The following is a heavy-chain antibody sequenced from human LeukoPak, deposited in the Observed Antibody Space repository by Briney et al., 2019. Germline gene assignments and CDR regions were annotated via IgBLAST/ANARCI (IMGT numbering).Heavy chain of an antibody. V-gene: IGHV3-48*04. J-gene: IGHJ4*02. CDR1: GFTFSTYS. CDR2: ISSSSSTM. Sequence: GGSLRLSCAASGFTFSTYSMNWVRQAPGKGLEWVSYISSSSSTMYYADSVRGRFTISRDNAKNSLYLQMNSLRAEDTAVYYCATPLIVGATNPFDYWGQGTLVTVSS. CDR3: ATPLIVGATNPFDY. D-gene: IGHD1-26*01.